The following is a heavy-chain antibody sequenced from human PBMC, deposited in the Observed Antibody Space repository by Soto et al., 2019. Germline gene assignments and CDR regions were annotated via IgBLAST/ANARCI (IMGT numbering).Heavy chain of an antibody. CDR2: INAGNGNT. J-gene: IGHJ4*02. CDR1: GYTFTSYA. Sequence: AASVKVSCKASGYTFTSYAMHWVRQAPGQRLEWMGWINAGNGNTKYSQKFQGRVTITRDTSASTAYMELSSLRSEDTAVYYCARVRRFISYYFDYWGQGTLVTVSS. CDR3: ARVRRFISYYFDY. V-gene: IGHV1-3*01. D-gene: IGHD3-3*01.